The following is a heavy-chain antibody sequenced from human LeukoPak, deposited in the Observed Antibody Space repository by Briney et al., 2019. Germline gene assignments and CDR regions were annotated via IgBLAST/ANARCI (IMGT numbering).Heavy chain of an antibody. D-gene: IGHD3-22*01. V-gene: IGHV1-8*01. CDR1: GYTFSSYE. CDR2: MNPNSGQT. J-gene: IGHJ4*02. CDR3: ARSVRSGYYWNFDY. Sequence: ASVKVSCKASGYTFSSYEINWVRQTTGQGLEWMGWMNPNSGQTGYAQKFQGRVTITADKSTSTAYMELSSLRSEDTAVYYCARSVRSGYYWNFDYWGQGTLVTVSS.